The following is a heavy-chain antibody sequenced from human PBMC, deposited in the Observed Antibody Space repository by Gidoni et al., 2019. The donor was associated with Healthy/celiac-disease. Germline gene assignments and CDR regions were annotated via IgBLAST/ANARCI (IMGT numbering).Heavy chain of an antibody. CDR2: ISYDGSNK. CDR1: GFTFSSYA. D-gene: IGHD2-2*02. CDR3: ARDSATCSSRTSCDRFSDYYGMDV. V-gene: IGHV3-30-3*01. J-gene: IGHJ6*02. Sequence: QVQLVESGGGVVQPGRSLILSCAASGFTFSSYAMHWVRQAPGKGLEWVAVISYDGSNKYYADSVKGRFTISRDNSKNTLYLQMNSLRAEDTAVYYCARDSATCSSRTSCDRFSDYYGMDVWGQGTTVTVSS.